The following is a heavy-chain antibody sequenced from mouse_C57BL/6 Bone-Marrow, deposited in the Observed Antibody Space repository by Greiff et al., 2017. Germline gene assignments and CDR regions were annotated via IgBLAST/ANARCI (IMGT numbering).Heavy chain of an antibody. Sequence: LVESGAELARPGASVKLSCKASGYTFTSYGISWVKQRTGQGLEWIGEIYPRSGNTYYNEKFKGKATLTADKSSSTAYMELRSLTSEDSAVYFCARDSSGYLYAMDYWGQGTSVTVSS. CDR3: ARDSSGYLYAMDY. J-gene: IGHJ4*01. CDR2: IYPRSGNT. D-gene: IGHD3-2*02. CDR1: GYTFTSYG. V-gene: IGHV1-81*01.